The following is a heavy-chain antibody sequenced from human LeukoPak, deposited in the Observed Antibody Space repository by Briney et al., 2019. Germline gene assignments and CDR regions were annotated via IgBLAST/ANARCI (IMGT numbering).Heavy chain of an antibody. J-gene: IGHJ4*02. CDR3: AKDIWGGSYRGGLFDY. CDR2: ISWDGGST. D-gene: IGHD3-16*02. Sequence: PGGSLRLSCAASGFTFSSYWMSWVRQAPGKGLEWVSLISWDGGSTYYADSVKGRFTISRDNSKNSLYLQMNSLRAEDTALYYCAKDIWGGSYRGGLFDYWGQGTLVTVSS. V-gene: IGHV3-43D*03. CDR1: GFTFSSYW.